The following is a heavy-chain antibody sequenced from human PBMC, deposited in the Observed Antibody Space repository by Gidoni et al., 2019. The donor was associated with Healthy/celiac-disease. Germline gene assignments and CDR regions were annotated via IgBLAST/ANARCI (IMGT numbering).Heavy chain of an antibody. V-gene: IGHV5-51*01. CDR1: GYSFPSYC. Sequence: EVQLVQSGAEGKKPGESLKISCKGSGYSFPSYCIAWVRQMPGKGLEWMGIIYPVASDTRHSPSFRGQVTISADKSITTAYLQWSSLKASDTATYYCARAKYSSGWYHAFDIWGQGTMVTVSS. CDR2: IYPVASDT. CDR3: ARAKYSSGWYHAFDI. D-gene: IGHD6-19*01. J-gene: IGHJ3*02.